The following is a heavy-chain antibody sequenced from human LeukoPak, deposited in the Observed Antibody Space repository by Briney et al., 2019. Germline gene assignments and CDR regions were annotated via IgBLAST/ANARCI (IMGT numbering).Heavy chain of an antibody. CDR3: ARQRYGYYLDY. CDR1: AYTFTGYS. D-gene: IGHD5-18*01. CDR2: ISPNTGGT. V-gene: IGHV1-2*06. Sequence: GASVKVSCRASAYTFTGYSMHWIRQAPGQGLEWVGRISPNTGGTNYAEKFQGRVTMTRDTSSSTAYMELRRLRYDDTAVYYCARQRYGYYLDYWGQGTLVTVSS. J-gene: IGHJ4*02.